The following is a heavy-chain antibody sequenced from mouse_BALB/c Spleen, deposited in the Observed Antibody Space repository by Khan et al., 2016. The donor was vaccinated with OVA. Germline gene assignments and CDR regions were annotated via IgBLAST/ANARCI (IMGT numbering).Heavy chain of an antibody. CDR3: TRGGYWFAY. CDR2: IYPGNSDT. J-gene: IGHJ3*01. Sequence: EVQLQQSGTVLARPGASVEMSCKASGYIFTSYWIHWVKQRPGQGLEWLGSIYPGNSDTNYNQRFKGKAKLTAVTSTRTAYMELSSLTKEDSAVDYCTRGGYWFAYWGQGTLVTVSA. D-gene: IGHD3-1*01. CDR1: GYIFTSYW. V-gene: IGHV1-5*01.